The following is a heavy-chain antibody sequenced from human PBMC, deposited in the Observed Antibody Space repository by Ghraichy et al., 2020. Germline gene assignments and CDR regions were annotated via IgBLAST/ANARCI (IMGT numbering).Heavy chain of an antibody. D-gene: IGHD3-10*01. CDR3: ARGVYYGSGSHARIDY. Sequence: SETLSLTCTVSGGSISSYHWSWIRQTPGKGLEWIGYFYYSGSTNYSPSLKSRVTMSVDTSKSQFSLKLSSVTAEDTAMYYCARGVYYGSGSHARIDYWGQGTLVTVSS. J-gene: IGHJ4*02. CDR2: FYYSGST. CDR1: GGSISSYH. V-gene: IGHV4-59*01.